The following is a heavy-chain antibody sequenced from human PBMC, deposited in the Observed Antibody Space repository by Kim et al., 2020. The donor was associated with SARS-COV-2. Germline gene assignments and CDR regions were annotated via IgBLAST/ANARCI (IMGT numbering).Heavy chain of an antibody. D-gene: IGHD1-26*01. Sequence: ASVKVSCKASGYTFTSYGISWVRQAPGQGLEWMGWISAYNGNTNYAQKLQGRVTMTTDTSTSTAYMELRSLRSDDTAVYYCAGDRRIVGDNHYYYYGMDVWGQGTTVTVSS. J-gene: IGHJ6*02. CDR2: ISAYNGNT. V-gene: IGHV1-18*01. CDR3: AGDRRIVGDNHYYYYGMDV. CDR1: GYTFTSYG.